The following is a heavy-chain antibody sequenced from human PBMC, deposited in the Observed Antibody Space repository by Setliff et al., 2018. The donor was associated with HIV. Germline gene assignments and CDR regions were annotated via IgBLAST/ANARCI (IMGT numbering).Heavy chain of an antibody. Sequence: TLSLTCSVSGGSIRRNNWWSWVRQPPGKGLEWIGEIYHSGSTSYNPSLRSRVTISVDKSKNQFSLNLTSVTAADTAVYYCAIFGEYYFDRSGTSNVFDIWGQGTMVTVSS. J-gene: IGHJ3*02. D-gene: IGHD3-22*01. CDR3: AIFGEYYFDRSGTSNVFDI. V-gene: IGHV4-4*02. CDR1: GGSIRRNNW. CDR2: IYHSGST.